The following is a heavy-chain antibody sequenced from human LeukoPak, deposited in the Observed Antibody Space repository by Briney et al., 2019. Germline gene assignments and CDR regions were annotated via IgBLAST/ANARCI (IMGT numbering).Heavy chain of an antibody. D-gene: IGHD6-13*01. CDR3: ARVRSAAAGPLDY. CDR2: ISSSSYI. Sequence: GGSLRLSCAASGFTFSSYSMNWVRQAPGKGLEWVSSISSSSYIYYADSVKGRFTISRDNAKKSLYLQMNRLRADDTAVYHCARVRSAAAGPLDYWGQGTLVTVSS. V-gene: IGHV3-21*01. J-gene: IGHJ4*02. CDR1: GFTFSSYS.